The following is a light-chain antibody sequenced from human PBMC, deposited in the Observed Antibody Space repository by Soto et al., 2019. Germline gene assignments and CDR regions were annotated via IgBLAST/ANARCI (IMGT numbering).Light chain of an antibody. Sequence: SYELTQPPSVSVSPGQTASITCSGAKLGDKYACWYQQKPGQSPVLVIYQDSKRPSGIPERFSGSNSGNTATLTISGTQAMDEADYYCQAWDSSTASWVFGGGTQLTVL. J-gene: IGLJ3*02. CDR3: QAWDSSTASWV. CDR2: QDS. V-gene: IGLV3-1*01. CDR1: KLGDKY.